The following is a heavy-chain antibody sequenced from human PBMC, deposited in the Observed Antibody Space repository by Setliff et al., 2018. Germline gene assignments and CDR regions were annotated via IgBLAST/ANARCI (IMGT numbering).Heavy chain of an antibody. CDR3: ARRGERFFNWFDP. D-gene: IGHD2-21*01. CDR2: IYPGNADT. CDR1: GYSFTDYW. J-gene: IGHJ5*02. V-gene: IGHV5-51*01. Sequence: PGESLKISCKGSGYSFTDYWLAWVRQTPGKGLEWMGTIYPGNADTRYSPSFQGQVTISTDTSINTAFLQWNNLKASDTAVYYCARRGERFFNWFDPCGQGTLVTVAS.